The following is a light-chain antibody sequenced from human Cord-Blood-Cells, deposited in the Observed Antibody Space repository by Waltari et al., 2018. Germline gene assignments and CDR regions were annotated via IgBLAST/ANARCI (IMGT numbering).Light chain of an antibody. V-gene: IGKV1-33*01. Sequence: DIQMTQSPSSLSASVGDRVTTTCQASQDISNYLNWYQQKPGKDPKLLIYDASNLETRVPSRFSGSGSGTDFTFPISSLQPEDIATYYCQQYDNLLMYTFGQGTKLEIK. CDR2: DAS. CDR3: QQYDNLLMYT. J-gene: IGKJ2*01. CDR1: QDISNY.